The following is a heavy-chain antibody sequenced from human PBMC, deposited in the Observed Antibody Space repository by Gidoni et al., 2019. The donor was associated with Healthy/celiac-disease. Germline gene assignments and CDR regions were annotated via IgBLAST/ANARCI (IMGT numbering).Heavy chain of an antibody. J-gene: IGHJ6*03. V-gene: IGHV3-21*01. D-gene: IGHD2-2*01. CDR3: ARDYGDIVVVPAAMRRGEGYYYYYMDV. Sequence: GKGLEWVSSISSSSSYIYYADSVKGRFTISRDNAKNSLYLQMNSLRAEDTAVYYCARDYGDIVVVPAAMRRGEGYYYYYMDVWGKGTTVTVSS. CDR2: ISSSSSYI.